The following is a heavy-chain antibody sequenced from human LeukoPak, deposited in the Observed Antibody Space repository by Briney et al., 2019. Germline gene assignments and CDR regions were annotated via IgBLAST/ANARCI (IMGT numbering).Heavy chain of an antibody. J-gene: IGHJ4*02. CDR1: GXSFSDNY. Sequence: SETLSLTCVVYGXSFSDNYWSWIRQPPGKGLEWIGEINHSGSTNYNPSLKSRVTISADTSKNQFSLKVSSVTAADTAVYYCARGVGWQLAHFDYWGQGTLVTVSS. D-gene: IGHD2-15*01. V-gene: IGHV4-34*01. CDR3: ARGVGWQLAHFDY. CDR2: INHSGST.